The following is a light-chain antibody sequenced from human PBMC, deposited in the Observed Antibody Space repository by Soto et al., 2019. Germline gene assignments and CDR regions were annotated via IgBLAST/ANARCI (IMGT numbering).Light chain of an antibody. CDR1: SSDVGNYDY. CDR3: NSYGGRNNYV. J-gene: IGLJ1*01. CDR2: EVS. Sequence: QSVLTQPPSASGSPGQSVTISCTGTSSDVGNYDYVSWYQQHPGKAPKLIIYEVSYRPSGVPDRFSGSKSGNTASLTVSGLQAEDEADYCCNSYGGRNNYVLGTGTKVTVL. V-gene: IGLV2-8*01.